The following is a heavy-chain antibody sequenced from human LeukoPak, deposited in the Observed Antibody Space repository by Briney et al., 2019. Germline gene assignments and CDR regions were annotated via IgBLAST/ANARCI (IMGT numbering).Heavy chain of an antibody. J-gene: IGHJ5*02. Sequence: NPSETLSLTCAVYGGSFSGYYWSWIRQPPGKGLEWIGEINHSGSTNYNPSLKSRVTISVDTSKNQFPLKLSSVTAADTAVYYCARGRMELLWFGEMHNWFDPWGQGTLVTVSS. V-gene: IGHV4-34*01. CDR3: ARGRMELLWFGEMHNWFDP. CDR2: INHSGST. D-gene: IGHD3-10*01. CDR1: GGSFSGYY.